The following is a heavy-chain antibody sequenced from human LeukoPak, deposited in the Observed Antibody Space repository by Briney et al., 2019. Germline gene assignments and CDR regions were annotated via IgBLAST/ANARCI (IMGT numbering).Heavy chain of an antibody. CDR3: ARARLYCSSTSGDVGSGHFRY. Sequence: SETLSLTCAVYGGSFSGYYWSWIRQPPGKGLEWIGEINHSGSTNYNPSLKSRVTISVDTSKNQFSLKLSSVTAADTAVYYCARARLYCSSTSGDVGSGHFRYWGQGTLLTVSS. V-gene: IGHV4-34*01. J-gene: IGHJ4*02. CDR1: GGSFSGYY. D-gene: IGHD2-2*01. CDR2: INHSGST.